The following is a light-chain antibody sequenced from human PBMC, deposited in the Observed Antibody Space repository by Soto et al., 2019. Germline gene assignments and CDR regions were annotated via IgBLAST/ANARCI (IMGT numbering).Light chain of an antibody. J-gene: IGKJ5*01. Sequence: EIQMTQSPSSMSASVVDRFTITFLASEGVGNYLAWFQQKPGKAPNLLIYDASNLEIGVPSRFSGSGSGTHFTFTISSLQTEDIGTYYCQQYDILPITFGRGTRLEIK. CDR2: DAS. CDR3: QQYDILPIT. V-gene: IGKV1-33*01. CDR1: EGVGNY.